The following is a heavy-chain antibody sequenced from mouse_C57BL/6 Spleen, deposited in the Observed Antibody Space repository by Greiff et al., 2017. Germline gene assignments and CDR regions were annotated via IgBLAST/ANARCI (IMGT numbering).Heavy chain of an antibody. CDR2: IDPSDSYT. D-gene: IGHD1-1*01. Sequence: VQLQQPGAELVMPGASVKLSCKASGYTFTSYWMHWVKQRPGQGLEWIGDIDPSDSYTNYNQKFKGKSTLTVDKSSSTAYMQLSSLTSEDSAVYYCARNYGSSLYAMDYWGQGTSVTVSS. V-gene: IGHV1-69*01. CDR3: ARNYGSSLYAMDY. CDR1: GYTFTSYW. J-gene: IGHJ4*01.